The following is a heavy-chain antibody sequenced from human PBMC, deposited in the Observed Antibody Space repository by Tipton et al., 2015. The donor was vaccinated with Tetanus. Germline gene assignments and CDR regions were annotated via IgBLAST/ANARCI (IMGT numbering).Heavy chain of an antibody. CDR3: ASFGSGTQYGAFDI. V-gene: IGHV3-7*01. CDR2: IKQDGSEK. D-gene: IGHD3-10*01. Sequence: SLRLSCAASGFTFSSYWMSWVRQAPGKGLEWVANIKQDGSEKYYVDSVKGRFTISRDNAKNSLYLQMNSLRAEDTAVYYCASFGSGTQYGAFDIWGQGTMVTVSS. CDR1: GFTFSSYW. J-gene: IGHJ3*02.